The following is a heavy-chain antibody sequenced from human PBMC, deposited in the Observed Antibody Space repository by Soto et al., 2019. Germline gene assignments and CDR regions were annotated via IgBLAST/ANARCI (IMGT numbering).Heavy chain of an antibody. Sequence: PGGSLRLSCSASGFTFSSYVMNWVRQATGKGLEYVSGITSNGGSTFYADSVKGRFIISRDNSQNTVYLQMSSLTTADTAVYYCLVASAAYWGQGTQVTVSS. CDR3: LVASAAY. J-gene: IGHJ4*02. CDR2: ITSNGGST. V-gene: IGHV3-64D*06. D-gene: IGHD6-13*01. CDR1: GFTFSSYV.